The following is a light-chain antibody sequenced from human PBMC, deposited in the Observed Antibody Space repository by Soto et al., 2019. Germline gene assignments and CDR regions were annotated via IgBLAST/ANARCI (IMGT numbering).Light chain of an antibody. V-gene: IGLV2-23*02. CDR2: EVS. CDR1: SSDVVSYNL. J-gene: IGLJ1*01. CDR3: CSYAGSSTFPYV. Sequence: QSVLAQPASGSGSPGQSITISCTGTSSDVVSYNLVSWYQQHPGKAPKLLIYEVSKRPSGVSNRFSGSKSGNTASLTISGLQAEDEADYDCCSYAGSSTFPYVFGTGTKVTVL.